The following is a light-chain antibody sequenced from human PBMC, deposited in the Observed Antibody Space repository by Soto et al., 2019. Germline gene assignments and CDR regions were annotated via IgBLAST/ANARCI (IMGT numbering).Light chain of an antibody. V-gene: IGKV1-33*01. CDR3: QQYHNLVLS. J-gene: IGKJ5*01. CDR1: QDIGNF. CDR2: DAS. Sequence: DIQMTQSPSSLSASVGDRVTITCRASQDIGNFLNWFQQKPGKAPKLLIYDASALETGVPSRFSGSGSGTHFTFTITSLQPEDIATYYCQQYHNLVLSFGQGTRLEIK.